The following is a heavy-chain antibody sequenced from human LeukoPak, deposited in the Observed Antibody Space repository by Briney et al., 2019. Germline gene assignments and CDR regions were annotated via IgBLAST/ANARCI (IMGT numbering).Heavy chain of an antibody. CDR3: ARDQGGYSPSDFVY. D-gene: IGHD3-22*01. V-gene: IGHV3-48*04. CDR1: GFTFSSYS. Sequence: GGSLRLSCAASGFTFSSYSMNWVRRAPGKGLGWVSYIISSGSTIYYADSVKGRFTISRDNAKNSLYLQMNSLRAEDTAVYYCARDQGGYSPSDFVYWGQGTLVTVSS. CDR2: IISSGSTI. J-gene: IGHJ4*02.